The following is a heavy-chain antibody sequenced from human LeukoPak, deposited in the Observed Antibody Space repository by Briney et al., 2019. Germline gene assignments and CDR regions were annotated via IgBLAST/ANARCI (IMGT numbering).Heavy chain of an antibody. Sequence: SETLSLTCTVSDGSISSTNFYWGWIRQPPGKGLEWIGTVYYTGSTFYNPSLRSRVAISVDTSKNQFSLKLSSVIAADTAVYYCARHVCRASSCYWVDYYYNMDVWGKGTTVTVSS. CDR2: VYYTGST. CDR1: DGSISSTNFY. D-gene: IGHD2-2*01. J-gene: IGHJ6*03. V-gene: IGHV4-39*01. CDR3: ARHVCRASSCYWVDYYYNMDV.